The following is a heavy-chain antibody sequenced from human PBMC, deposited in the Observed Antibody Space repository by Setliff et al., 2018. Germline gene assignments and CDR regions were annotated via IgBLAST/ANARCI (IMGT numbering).Heavy chain of an antibody. CDR3: ARFGGSCSSSSCYASDL. Sequence: ASVKVSCKASGYAFTSYGISWVRQAPGQGLEWMGWISAHNGNTNYAQKLQGRVTMTTDTSTSTAYMELRSLRSDDTAVYYCARFGGSCSSSSCYASDLWGQGTMVTVSS. V-gene: IGHV1-18*01. J-gene: IGHJ3*01. CDR2: ISAHNGNT. D-gene: IGHD2-2*01. CDR1: GYAFTSYG.